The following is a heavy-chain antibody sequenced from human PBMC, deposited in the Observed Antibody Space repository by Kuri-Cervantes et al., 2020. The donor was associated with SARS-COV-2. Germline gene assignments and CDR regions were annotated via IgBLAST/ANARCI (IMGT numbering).Heavy chain of an antibody. J-gene: IGHJ6*02. Sequence: GGSLRLSCAASGFTVSSNYMSWVRQAPGKGLEWVSVIYSGGSTYYADSVKGRFTISRDNSKNTLYLQMNSLRAEDTAVYYCAKSYLVGIAARPLSSLGMDVWGQGTTVTVSS. CDR3: AKSYLVGIAARPLSSLGMDV. V-gene: IGHV3-66*01. CDR2: IYSGGST. CDR1: GFTVSSNY. D-gene: IGHD6-6*01.